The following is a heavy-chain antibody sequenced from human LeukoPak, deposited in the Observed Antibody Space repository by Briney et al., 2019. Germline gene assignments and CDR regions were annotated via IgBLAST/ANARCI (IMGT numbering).Heavy chain of an antibody. V-gene: IGHV1-2*06. Sequence: PEASVKVSCKASGYTFTGYYMHWVRQAPGQGLEWMRRINPNSGGTNYAQKFQGRVAMTRDTSISTAYMELSRLRSDDTAVYYCARVVSSYGSSPIDYWGQGTLVTVSS. CDR3: ARVVSSYGSSPIDY. D-gene: IGHD5-18*01. CDR2: INPNSGGT. CDR1: GYTFTGYY. J-gene: IGHJ4*02.